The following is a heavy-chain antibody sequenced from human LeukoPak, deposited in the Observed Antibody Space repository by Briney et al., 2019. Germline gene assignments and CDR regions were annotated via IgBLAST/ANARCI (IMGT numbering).Heavy chain of an antibody. V-gene: IGHV1-18*01. CDR1: GYTFTSYD. Sequence: ASVKVSCKASGYTFTSYDISWVRQAPGQGLEWMGWISAYNGNTNYAQKLQGRVTMTTDTSTSTAYMELRSLRSDDTAVYYCARVTTYDFWSGYYPTPFDYWGQGTLVTVSS. CDR2: ISAYNGNT. D-gene: IGHD3-3*01. CDR3: ARVTTYDFWSGYYPTPFDY. J-gene: IGHJ4*02.